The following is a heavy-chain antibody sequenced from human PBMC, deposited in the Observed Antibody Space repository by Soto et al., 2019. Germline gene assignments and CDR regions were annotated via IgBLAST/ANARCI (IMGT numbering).Heavy chain of an antibody. V-gene: IGHV4-39*01. D-gene: IGHD1-26*01. CDR1: GGSISSSSYY. Sequence: QLQLQESGPGLVKPSETLSLTCTVSGGSISSSSYYWGWIRQPPGKGLEWIGSIYYSGSTYYNPSLKSRVTISVDTSKNQFSLKLSSVTAADTAVYYCARQYGREHPSFDYWGQGTLVTVSS. J-gene: IGHJ4*02. CDR3: ARQYGREHPSFDY. CDR2: IYYSGST.